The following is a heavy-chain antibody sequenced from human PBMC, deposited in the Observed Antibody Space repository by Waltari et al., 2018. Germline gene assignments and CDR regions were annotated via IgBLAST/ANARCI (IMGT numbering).Heavy chain of an antibody. V-gene: IGHV4-61*02. CDR2: IYSRVRT. D-gene: IGHD6-19*01. CDR3: ARSSAPVARPSDPIVYYFDY. J-gene: IGHJ4*02. CDR1: GGSISSGSYY. Sequence: QVQLQESGPGLVKPSQTLSLTCTVSGGSISSGSYYWSWIRQPAGKGLEWIGRIYSRVRTNYHPSLNSRVTIAVDTSKNQFSLKLGSVTAADTAVYYCARSSAPVARPSDPIVYYFDYWGQGTLVTVSS.